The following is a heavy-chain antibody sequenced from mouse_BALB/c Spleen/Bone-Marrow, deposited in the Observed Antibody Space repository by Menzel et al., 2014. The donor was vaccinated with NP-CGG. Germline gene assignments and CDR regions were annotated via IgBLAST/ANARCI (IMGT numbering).Heavy chain of an antibody. CDR1: GYTFTIYD. J-gene: IGHJ2*01. CDR2: INPSNGAT. Sequence: VQLQQSGAELVNLGASVKLSCKASGYTFTIYDLYWVKQRPGQGLEWIGDINPSNGATNFNERFKSKATLTIDKSSSTAYIQLSSLTSEDSAVYYCTRGGYGNGFDYWGQGTALTVSS. CDR3: TRGGYGNGFDY. V-gene: IGHV1-53*01. D-gene: IGHD2-10*02.